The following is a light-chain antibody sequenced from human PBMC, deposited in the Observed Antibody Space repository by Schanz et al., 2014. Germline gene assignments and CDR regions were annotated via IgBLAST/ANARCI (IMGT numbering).Light chain of an antibody. V-gene: IGKV3D-20*02. CDR1: QSVTSNY. CDR3: QQRNYWPIT. CDR2: GAS. Sequence: EIVLTQSPATLSLSPGERATLSCRASQSVTSNYLAWYQHKCGQAPRLLIYGASSRATGIPARFSGSGSGTDFTLTISSLEPEDFAVYYCQQRNYWPITFGQGTRLEIK. J-gene: IGKJ5*01.